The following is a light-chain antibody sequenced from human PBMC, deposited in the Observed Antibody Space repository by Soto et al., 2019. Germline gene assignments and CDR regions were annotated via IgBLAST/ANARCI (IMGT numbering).Light chain of an antibody. V-gene: IGKV1-5*03. J-gene: IGKJ1*01. CDR2: KAS. Sequence: DIQMTQSPSTLSASVGDRVTITCRASQSISSWLAWYQQKPGKAPKILIYKASILESGVPSRFSGSGSGTEFTLTTSSLQPDDFATYYCQHYNIYSETFGQGTKVEVK. CDR1: QSISSW. CDR3: QHYNIYSET.